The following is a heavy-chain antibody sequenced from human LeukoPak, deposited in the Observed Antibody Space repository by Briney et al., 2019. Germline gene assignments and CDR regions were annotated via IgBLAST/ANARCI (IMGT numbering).Heavy chain of an antibody. CDR2: INPNSGGI. V-gene: IGHV1-2*02. CDR3: ARPKEYSSGWYLI. J-gene: IGHJ3*02. Sequence: ASVKVSCKASGYTFTGFYMHWVRQAPGQGLEWMGWINPNSGGINYAQKFQGRVTMTRDTSISTAYMELSRLRSDDTAVYYCARPKEYSSGWYLIWGQGTMVTVSS. D-gene: IGHD6-19*01. CDR1: GYTFTGFY.